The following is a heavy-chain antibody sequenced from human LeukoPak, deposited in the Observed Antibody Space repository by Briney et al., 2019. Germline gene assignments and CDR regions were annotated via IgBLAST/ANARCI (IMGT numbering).Heavy chain of an antibody. CDR1: GASISYYY. CDR2: IYYTGTT. CDR3: ARTRFDSSGYYPYYFDY. V-gene: IGHV4-59*08. Sequence: PSETLSLTCTISGASISYYYWSWIRQPPGKGLEWIGYIYYTGTTNYNPSLKSRVTISVDTSTNQFSLKLNSVTAADTAVYFCARTRFDSSGYYPYYFDYWGQGTLVTVSS. J-gene: IGHJ4*02. D-gene: IGHD3-22*01.